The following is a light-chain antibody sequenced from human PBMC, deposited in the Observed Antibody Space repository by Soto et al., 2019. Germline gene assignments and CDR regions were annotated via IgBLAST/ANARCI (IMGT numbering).Light chain of an antibody. CDR1: QSLLHNNGYNY. Sequence: DIVMTQSPLSLPVTPGEPASISCRSSQSLLHNNGYNYLDWYLQKPGQSPQLLIYLGSNRASGVPDRFSGSGSGTDFTLKISRVEAEDFAVYYCQQSSNWQGTFGRGTKVDIK. CDR2: LGS. V-gene: IGKV2-28*01. J-gene: IGKJ1*01. CDR3: QQSSNWQGT.